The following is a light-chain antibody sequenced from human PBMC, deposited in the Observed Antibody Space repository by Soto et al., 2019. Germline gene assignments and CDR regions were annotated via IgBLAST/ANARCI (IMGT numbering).Light chain of an antibody. V-gene: IGKV2-30*01. CDR2: KGS. J-gene: IGKJ2*01. CDR1: QSLVYSDGNTY. CDR3: MQGSNWPYT. Sequence: DVVMTQSPLSLPVTLGQPASISCRSSQSLVYSDGNTYLSWFQQRPGQSPRRLIYKGSNRDSGVPDRFSGSGSGTDFTLKISRLEAADVGVYYCMQGSNWPYTFGQGTKLAFK.